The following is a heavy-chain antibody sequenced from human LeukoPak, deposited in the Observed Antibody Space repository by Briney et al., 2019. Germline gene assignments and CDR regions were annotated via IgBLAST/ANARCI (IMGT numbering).Heavy chain of an antibody. CDR2: MHYSGNT. J-gene: IGHJ3*02. CDR3: ARHFTYHYDSSGYPRDGFDI. CDR1: GGSISGYY. Sequence: NPSETLSLTCTVSGGSISGYYWSWIRQSPGKGLVWIRYMHYSGNTNYNPPLKSRVIMSVDMSRNHFSLRLSSVTAADTALYFCARHFTYHYDSSGYPRDGFDIWGQGTMVTVSS. D-gene: IGHD3-22*01. V-gene: IGHV4-59*08.